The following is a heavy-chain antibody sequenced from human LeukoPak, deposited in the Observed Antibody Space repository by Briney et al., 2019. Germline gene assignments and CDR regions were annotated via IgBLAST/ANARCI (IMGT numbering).Heavy chain of an antibody. V-gene: IGHV3-30*02. D-gene: IGHD4-17*01. CDR3: AKFSHGDYVH. CDR1: GFMFSKNA. CDR2: IRHDGTKK. Sequence: GGSLRLSCAASGFMFSKNAMHWVRQAPGKGLECVAFIRHDGTKKDYADSVKGRFTISRDNSNNTLTLQMNSLRADDTAVYYCAKFSHGDYVHWGQGTLVTVSS. J-gene: IGHJ4*02.